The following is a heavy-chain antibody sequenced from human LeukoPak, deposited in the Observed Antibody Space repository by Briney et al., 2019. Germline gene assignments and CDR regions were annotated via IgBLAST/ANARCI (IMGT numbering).Heavy chain of an antibody. J-gene: IGHJ4*02. CDR3: ARDGTAAGLYFDL. CDR2: IRQDGGEK. D-gene: IGHD6-13*01. V-gene: IGHV3-7*01. CDR1: GFTFSDNW. Sequence: GGSLRLSCAVSGFTFSDNWMNWVRQAPGKGLEWVASIRQDGGEKSYVDSVKGRLTISRDKTKHSLYLQMSSLRAEDTGVYYCARDGTAAGLYFDLWGQGTLVTVSS.